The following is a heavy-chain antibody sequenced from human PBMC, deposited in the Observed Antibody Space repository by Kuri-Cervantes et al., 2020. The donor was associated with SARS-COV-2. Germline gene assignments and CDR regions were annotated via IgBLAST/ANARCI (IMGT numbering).Heavy chain of an antibody. V-gene: IGHV3-23*01. CDR1: GFTFSSYA. D-gene: IGHD3-9*01. Sequence: GESLKISCAASGFTFSSYAMSWVRQAPGKGLEWVSAISGSGGSTYYADSVKGRFTISRDNSKNTLYLQMNSLRAEDTAVYYCAKEGRYFDWLLLSGMDVWGQGTTVTVSS. CDR2: ISGSGGST. CDR3: AKEGRYFDWLLLSGMDV. J-gene: IGHJ6*02.